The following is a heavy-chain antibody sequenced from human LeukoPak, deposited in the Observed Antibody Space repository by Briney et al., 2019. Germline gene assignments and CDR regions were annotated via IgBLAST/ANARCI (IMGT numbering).Heavy chain of an antibody. V-gene: IGHV4-4*09. CDR3: AGHPRAGTPWAFDI. CDR2: IYTSGST. D-gene: IGHD6-19*01. CDR1: GGSISSYY. J-gene: IGHJ3*02. Sequence: SETLSLTCTVSGGSISSYYWSWIRQPPGKGLEWIGYIYTSGSTNYNPSLKSRVTISVDTSKNQFSLKLSSVTAADTAVYYCAGHPRAGTPWAFDIWGQGTMVTVSS.